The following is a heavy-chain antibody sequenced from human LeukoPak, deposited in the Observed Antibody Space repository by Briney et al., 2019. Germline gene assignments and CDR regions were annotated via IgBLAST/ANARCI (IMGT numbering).Heavy chain of an antibody. J-gene: IGHJ4*02. CDR2: INSDGSTT. V-gene: IGHV3-74*01. D-gene: IGHD1-26*01. CDR1: GFISTAYW. Sequence: GESLRLSCAASGFISTAYWMHWVRQAPGKGLVWLSHINSDGSTTTYADSVKGRFTVSRDNAKNTLYLHMNILRADDAAVYYCARGGTYSMVPFDYWGQGTLVTVSS. CDR3: ARGGTYSMVPFDY.